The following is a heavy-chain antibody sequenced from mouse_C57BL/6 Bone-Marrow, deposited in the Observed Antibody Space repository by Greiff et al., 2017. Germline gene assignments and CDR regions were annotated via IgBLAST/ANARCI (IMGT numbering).Heavy chain of an antibody. CDR2: ISGGGGNT. D-gene: IGHD1-1*01. J-gene: IGHJ1*03. Sequence: EVQLVESGGGLVKPGGSLKLSCAASGFTFSSYTMSWVRQTPEKRLEWVATISGGGGNTYYPDSVKGRFTISRDNAKNTLYLQMSSLRSEDTALYYCARPPDYYGSPFDVWGTGTTVTVSS. V-gene: IGHV5-9*01. CDR1: GFTFSSYT. CDR3: ARPPDYYGSPFDV.